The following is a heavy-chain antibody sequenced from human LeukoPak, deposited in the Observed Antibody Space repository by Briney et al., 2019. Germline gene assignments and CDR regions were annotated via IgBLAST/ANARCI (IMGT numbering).Heavy chain of an antibody. CDR1: GRSISGVS. Sequence: SETLPLTCSVSGRSISGVSWSWIRQTPGRGLEWLGYFAHDEQTSYNPSLRSRIAVLADTSKNQISLKLRSVTAADTAIYYRARHGGSGTFPLDNWGQGILVTVSS. CDR3: ARHGGSGTFPLDN. J-gene: IGHJ4*02. V-gene: IGHV4-59*08. D-gene: IGHD3-10*01. CDR2: FAHDEQT.